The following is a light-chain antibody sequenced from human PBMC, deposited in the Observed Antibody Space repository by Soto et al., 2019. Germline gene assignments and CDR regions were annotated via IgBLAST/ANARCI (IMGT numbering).Light chain of an antibody. J-gene: IGKJ2*01. V-gene: IGKV2-30*01. CDR3: MQGTLWPYT. Sequence: DVVMTQSPLSLPVTLGQPASISCRSSQSLVYSDGNTYLNWFQQRPGQSPRRLIYKVSNRDSGVPDRFSGSGSATDFTLKISRVEAEYVGVYYCMQGTLWPYTFGQGTKLEI. CDR1: QSLVYSDGNTY. CDR2: KVS.